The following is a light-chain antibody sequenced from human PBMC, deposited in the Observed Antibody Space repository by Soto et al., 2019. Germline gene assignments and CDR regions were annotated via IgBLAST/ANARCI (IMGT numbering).Light chain of an antibody. CDR2: EDN. V-gene: IGLV6-57*01. J-gene: IGLJ1*01. CDR1: SGSIASIY. CDR3: QSYDSSTHV. Sequence: NFMLTQPHSVSASPGKTLTMSCTRSSGSIASIYVQWYQRRPGSSPTTMIYEDNKRPSGVPDRFSGSIDSSSNSASLTISGLKTEDEADYYRQSYDSSTHVFGTGTKLTVL.